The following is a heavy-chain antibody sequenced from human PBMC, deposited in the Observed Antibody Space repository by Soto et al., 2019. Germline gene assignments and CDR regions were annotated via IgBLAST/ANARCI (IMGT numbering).Heavy chain of an antibody. D-gene: IGHD6-19*01. V-gene: IGHV4-4*02. CDR2: IYHSGNT. J-gene: IGHJ6*02. CDR3: ATSGWNEDFYYYYGMDA. Sequence: PXETLSLTCAVSGDSVTRSNWWSWVRQSPVKGLEWIGEIYHSGNTKYNPSLKSRITMSVDKAKNQFSLKMTSVTAADTAVYYCATSGWNEDFYYYYGMDAWGQGTTVTVSS. CDR1: GDSVTRSNW.